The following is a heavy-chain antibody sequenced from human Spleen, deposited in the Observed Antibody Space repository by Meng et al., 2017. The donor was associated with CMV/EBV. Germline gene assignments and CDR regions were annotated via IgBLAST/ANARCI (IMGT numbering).Heavy chain of an antibody. CDR1: CSISSGGYY. J-gene: IGHJ2*01. D-gene: IGHD3-9*01. CDR3: AREGAGYSSTWFFDL. CDR2: IYYTGST. V-gene: IGHV4-31*01. Sequence: CSISSGGYYWSWIRHRPGKGLEWIGYIYYTGSTYYHPSLKSLVTISVDTSKNQFSLRLSSVTDANTAVYYCAREGAGYSSTWFFDLWGRGTLVTVSS.